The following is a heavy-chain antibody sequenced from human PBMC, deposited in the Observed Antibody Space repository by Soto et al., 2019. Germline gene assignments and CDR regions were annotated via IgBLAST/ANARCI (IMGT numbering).Heavy chain of an antibody. V-gene: IGHV5-51*06. J-gene: IGHJ6*02. D-gene: IGHD3-10*01. CDR3: ARISPSYPYFYYGMDV. CDR1: GYSFVTHW. Sequence: GESLKISCEGSGYSFVTHWIGWVRQMPGKGLEWIGIIYPYGSETTCSPAFQGHVTISADKSTNTAYLQWSSLKASDTAIYYCARISPSYPYFYYGMDVWGQGTTVTVSS. CDR2: IYPYGSET.